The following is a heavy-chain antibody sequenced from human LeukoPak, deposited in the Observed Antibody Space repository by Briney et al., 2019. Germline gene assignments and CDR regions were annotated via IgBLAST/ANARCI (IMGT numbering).Heavy chain of an antibody. J-gene: IGHJ5*02. D-gene: IGHD6-19*01. V-gene: IGHV3-66*01. CDR3: ARCGYGSGRSKNWCGP. CDR1: GFSVSSNY. CDR2: IYSGGST. Sequence: GGSLRLSCTASGFSVSSNYMNWIRQAPGQGLEWVSVIYSGGSTYYADSVKGRFTISRDNSKNTLFLELNSLRAEDTAVYYCARCGYGSGRSKNWCGPWGQGTLVTVSS.